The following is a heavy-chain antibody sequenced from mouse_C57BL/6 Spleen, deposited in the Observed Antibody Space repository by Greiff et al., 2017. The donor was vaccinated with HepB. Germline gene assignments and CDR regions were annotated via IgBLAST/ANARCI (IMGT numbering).Heavy chain of an antibody. Sequence: EVQLQESGPSLVRPSQTLSLTCTVTGFSINSDCYWIWIRQFPGNKLEYIGYTFYSGITYYNPSLESRTYITRDTSKNQFSLKLSSVTTEDTATYHCARSLNWDEGYFDVWGTGTTVTVSS. CDR1: GFSINSDCY. J-gene: IGHJ1*03. CDR2: TFYSGIT. V-gene: IGHV3-3*01. D-gene: IGHD4-1*02. CDR3: ARSLNWDEGYFDV.